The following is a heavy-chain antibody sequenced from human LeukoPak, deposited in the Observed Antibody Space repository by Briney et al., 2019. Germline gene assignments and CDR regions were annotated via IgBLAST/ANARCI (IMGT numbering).Heavy chain of an antibody. V-gene: IGHV3-48*04. CDR2: ISSSGSTI. CDR3: AKGEIAAASPPDY. D-gene: IGHD6-13*01. J-gene: IGHJ4*02. Sequence: GGSLRLSCAASGFTFSSYSMNWVRQAPGKGLEWVSYISSSGSTIYYADSVKGRFTISRDNAKNSLYLQMNSLRAEDTAVYYCAKGEIAAASPPDYWGQGTLVTVSS. CDR1: GFTFSSYS.